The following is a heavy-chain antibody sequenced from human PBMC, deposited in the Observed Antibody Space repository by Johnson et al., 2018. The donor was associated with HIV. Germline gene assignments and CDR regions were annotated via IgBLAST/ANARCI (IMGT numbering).Heavy chain of an antibody. Sequence: VQLVESGGGLVKPGASLRLSCAASGFSLSDYYMSWIRQAPGKGLEWVSVIYSGGSTYYADSVKGRFTISRDNSKNTMYLQMNSLRAEDTAVYYCARAPRPDAFDIWGQGTMVTVSS. J-gene: IGHJ3*02. CDR2: IYSGGST. V-gene: IGHV3-66*01. CDR3: ARAPRPDAFDI. CDR1: GFSLSDYY.